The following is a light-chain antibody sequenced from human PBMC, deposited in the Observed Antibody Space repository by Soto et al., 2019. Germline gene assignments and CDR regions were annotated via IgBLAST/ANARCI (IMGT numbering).Light chain of an antibody. J-gene: IGLJ1*01. V-gene: IGLV2-14*01. CDR3: SSYTTTSTYV. CDR1: SSDVGGYTF. CDR2: DVI. Sequence: QSAPTQPASVSGSLGQSITISCTGTSSDVGGYTFVSWYQQHPGKAPKLMIYDVITRAPGVSSRFSGSKSGNTASLTISGLQAEDEADYYCSSYTTTSTYVFGSGTKVTVL.